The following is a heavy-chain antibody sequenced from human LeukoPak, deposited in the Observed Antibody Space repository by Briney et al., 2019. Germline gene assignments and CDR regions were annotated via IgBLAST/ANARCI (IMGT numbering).Heavy chain of an antibody. CDR3: ARCSGVFGSSGY. CDR2: ISSGTGSYI. Sequence: GGSLRLSCVASGFSFSSYSMNWVRQPPGKGLEWVSTISSGTGSYIYYADSVRGRFTISRDNAKNSLYLQMNSLRAEDTAVYYCARCSGVFGSSGYWGQGTLVTVSS. CDR1: GFSFSSYS. J-gene: IGHJ4*02. V-gene: IGHV3-21*01. D-gene: IGHD6-6*01.